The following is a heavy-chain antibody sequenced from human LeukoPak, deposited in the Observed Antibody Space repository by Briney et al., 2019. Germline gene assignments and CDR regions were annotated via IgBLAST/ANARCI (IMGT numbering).Heavy chain of an antibody. V-gene: IGHV4-59*01. D-gene: IGHD5-12*01. CDR3: ARTVVATIGLDYYYYMDV. J-gene: IGHJ6*03. CDR1: GGSISSYY. CDR2: IYYSGGT. Sequence: SETLSLTCTVSGGSISSYYWSWIRQPPGKGLEWIGYIYYSGGTNYNPSLKSRVTISVDTSKNQFSLKLSSVTAADTGVYYCARTVVATIGLDYYYYMDVWGKGTTVTVSS.